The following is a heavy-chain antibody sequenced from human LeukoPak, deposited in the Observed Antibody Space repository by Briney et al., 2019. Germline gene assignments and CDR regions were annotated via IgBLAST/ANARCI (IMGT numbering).Heavy chain of an antibody. V-gene: IGHV3-30*18. J-gene: IGHJ4*02. Sequence: GGSLRLSCAASGFTFSSYGMHWVRQAPGKGLEWVAVISYDGSNKYCADSVKGRFTISRDNSKNTLYLQMNSLRAEDTAVYYCAKSPLVSSSWYYFDYWGQGTLVTVSS. D-gene: IGHD6-13*01. CDR1: GFTFSSYG. CDR2: ISYDGSNK. CDR3: AKSPLVSSSWYYFDY.